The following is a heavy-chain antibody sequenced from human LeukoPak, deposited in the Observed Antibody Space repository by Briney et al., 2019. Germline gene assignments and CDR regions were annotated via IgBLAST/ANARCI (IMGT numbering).Heavy chain of an antibody. CDR1: GYTFTGYY. V-gene: IGHV1-2*02. CDR3: ARDLLKDYYYYYMDV. J-gene: IGHJ6*03. CDR2: INPNSGGT. Sequence: ASVKVSCKASGYTFTGYYMHWVRQAPGQGLEWMGWINPNSGGTNYAQKFRGRVTMTRDTSISTAYMELSRLRSDDTAVYYCARDLLKDYYYYYMDVWGKGTTVTVSS.